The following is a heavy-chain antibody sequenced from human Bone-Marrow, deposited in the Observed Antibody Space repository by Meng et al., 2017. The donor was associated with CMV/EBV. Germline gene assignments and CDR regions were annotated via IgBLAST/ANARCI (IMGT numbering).Heavy chain of an antibody. CDR3: ARLSGSGAYYPFDS. D-gene: IGHD3-22*01. V-gene: IGHV5-51*01. CDR2: IYPGDSNT. CDR1: GYSFNTYW. Sequence: SGYSFNTYWIGWVRQMPGKGLEWIGIIYPGDSNTISSPSFQGQVAISADRSISTAYLQWSGLKASDTAMYYCARLSGSGAYYPFDSWGQGTLVTVSS. J-gene: IGHJ4*02.